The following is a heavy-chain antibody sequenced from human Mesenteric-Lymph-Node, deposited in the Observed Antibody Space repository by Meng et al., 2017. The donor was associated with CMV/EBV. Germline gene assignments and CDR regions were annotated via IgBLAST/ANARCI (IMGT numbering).Heavy chain of an antibody. D-gene: IGHD6-6*01. V-gene: IGHV5-51*01. Sequence: KVSCKGSGYSFTSYWIGWVRQMPGKGLEWMGIIYPGDSDTRYSPSFQGQVTISADKSISTAYLQWSSLKASDTAMYYCARLTGSSSLYYYYFFAMDVWGQGTTVTVSS. CDR1: GYSFTSYW. CDR3: ARLTGSSSLYYYYFFAMDV. CDR2: IYPGDSDT. J-gene: IGHJ6*02.